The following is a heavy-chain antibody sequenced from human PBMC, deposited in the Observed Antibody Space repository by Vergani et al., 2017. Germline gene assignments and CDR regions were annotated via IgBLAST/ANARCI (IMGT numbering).Heavy chain of an antibody. D-gene: IGHD3-3*01. CDR2: ISYDGTQK. CDR1: GFTSSYYG. CDR3: ATKSFGPPGCQIGYFRE. Sequence: QVNLVESGGGVVQPGRSLRLSCVVSGFTSSYYGMHWVRQATGKGREWVAVISYDGTQKYYAYSVKGRFTISRDNSKSTLYLQMNSLRTEDTAVYYCATKSFGPPGCQIGYFREWGQGTLVTFSS. V-gene: IGHV3-30*03. J-gene: IGHJ1*01.